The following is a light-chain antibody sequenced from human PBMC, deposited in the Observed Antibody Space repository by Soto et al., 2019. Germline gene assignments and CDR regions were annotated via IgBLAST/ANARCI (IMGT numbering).Light chain of an antibody. CDR2: AAS. J-gene: IGKJ1*01. V-gene: IGKV1-16*02. CDR3: QQYNRYPWT. Sequence: DIQMTQSPSSLSASVGDRVTITCRASQDISNYLAWFQQKPGKAPKCLIYAASILQSGVPSKFSGSRSGTDITLTISSLQPEDFATYYCQQYNRYPWTFCQGTKVEIK. CDR1: QDISNY.